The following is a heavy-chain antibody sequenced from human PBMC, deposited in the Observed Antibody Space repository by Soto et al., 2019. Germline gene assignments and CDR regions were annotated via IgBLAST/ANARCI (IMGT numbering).Heavy chain of an antibody. CDR1: GFTFTTYA. V-gene: IGHV3-23*01. D-gene: IGHD3-10*01. Sequence: LRLSCAASGFTFTTYAMSWVRQAPGKGLEWVSDISGSGGVTYYADSVKGRFTVSRDNFKNTLYLQMNSLRAEDTAVYYCAKPPPNYFSARAFDLWGQGTMVTVSS. CDR3: AKPPPNYFSARAFDL. J-gene: IGHJ3*01. CDR2: ISGSGGVT.